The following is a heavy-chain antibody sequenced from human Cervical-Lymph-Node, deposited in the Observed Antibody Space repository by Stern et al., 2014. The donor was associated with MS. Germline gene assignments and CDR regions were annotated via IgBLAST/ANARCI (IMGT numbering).Heavy chain of an antibody. Sequence: EVQLVQSGGGLVQPGGSLRLSCAASGFTFSSYAMNWVRQAPGKGLEWVSAISGSGGITYYADSLKGRFTISRDNAENTLYLEKNSLRADDTAVYYCAKDVYDSSGYQFDYWGQGTLVTVSS. CDR2: ISGSGGIT. CDR3: AKDVYDSSGYQFDY. D-gene: IGHD3-22*01. J-gene: IGHJ4*02. V-gene: IGHV3-23*04. CDR1: GFTFSSYA.